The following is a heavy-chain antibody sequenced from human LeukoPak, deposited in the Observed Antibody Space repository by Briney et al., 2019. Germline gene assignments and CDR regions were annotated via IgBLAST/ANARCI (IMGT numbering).Heavy chain of an antibody. CDR1: GFTFSSYS. Sequence: GGSLRLSCAASGFTFSSYSMNWVRQAPGKGLEWVSYISSSSSTIYYADSVKGRFTISRDNAKNSLYLQMNSLRAEDTAVYYCAKVFGNWYLDYWGQGTLVTVSS. V-gene: IGHV3-48*01. J-gene: IGHJ4*02. D-gene: IGHD6-13*01. CDR2: ISSSSSTI. CDR3: AKVFGNWYLDY.